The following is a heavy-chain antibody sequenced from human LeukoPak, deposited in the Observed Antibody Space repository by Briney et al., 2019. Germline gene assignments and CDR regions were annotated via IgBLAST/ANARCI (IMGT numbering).Heavy chain of an antibody. D-gene: IGHD6-13*01. Sequence: GGSLRLSCAASGFAFSSYSMNWVRQAPGKGLEWVSSISSSSSYIYYVDSVKGRFTISRDNAKNSLYLQMNSLRAEDTAVYYCARDVAGIAAAGAPPPEDWYFDLWGRGTLVTVSS. V-gene: IGHV3-21*01. CDR1: GFAFSSYS. CDR2: ISSSSSYI. J-gene: IGHJ2*01. CDR3: ARDVAGIAAAGAPPPEDWYFDL.